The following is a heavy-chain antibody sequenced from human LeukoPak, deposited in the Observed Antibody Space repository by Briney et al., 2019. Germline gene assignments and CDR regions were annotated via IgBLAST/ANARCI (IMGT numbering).Heavy chain of an antibody. V-gene: IGHV3-30*04. J-gene: IGHJ6*03. CDR1: VFNFSNYA. CDR2: ISYDGSEK. CDR3: ARSGSSGWVYYYYNYMDV. D-gene: IGHD6-19*01. Sequence: GGSLRLSCVASVFNFSNYAMHWVRQAPGKGLEWVAVISYDGSEKYYADSVKGRFTISRDNSKNTLSLQMNSRKPEDTAVFYCARSGSSGWVYYYYNYMDVWGKGTTVTVSS.